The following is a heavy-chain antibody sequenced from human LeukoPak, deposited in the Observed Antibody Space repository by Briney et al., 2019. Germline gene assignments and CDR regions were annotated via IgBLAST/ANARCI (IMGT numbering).Heavy chain of an antibody. CDR3: ALTGYSSSWYGSYYYYYMDV. Sequence: ASVKVSCKASGYTFTGYYMHWVQQAPGQGLEWMGWINPNSGGTNYAQKFQGRVTMTRDTSISTAYMELSRLRSDDTAVYYCALTGYSSSWYGSYYYYYMDVWGKGTTVTVSS. V-gene: IGHV1-2*02. CDR1: GYTFTGYY. J-gene: IGHJ6*03. D-gene: IGHD6-13*01. CDR2: INPNSGGT.